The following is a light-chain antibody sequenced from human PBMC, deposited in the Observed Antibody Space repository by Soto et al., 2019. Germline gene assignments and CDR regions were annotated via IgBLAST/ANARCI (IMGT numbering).Light chain of an antibody. CDR1: QSISSW. J-gene: IGKJ2*03. CDR3: HQYNSYYS. V-gene: IGKV1-5*03. Sequence: DIPMTQSPSTLSASVGDRVTITCRASQSISSWLAWYQQKPGKAPKLLIYKAFSLESGVQSRFSGSGSGTEFTLTISSLQPDDFATYYRHQYNSYYSLGQGTKLEIK. CDR2: KAF.